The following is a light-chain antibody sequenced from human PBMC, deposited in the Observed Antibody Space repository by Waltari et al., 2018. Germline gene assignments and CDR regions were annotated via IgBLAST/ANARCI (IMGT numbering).Light chain of an antibody. CDR2: VNS. CDR3: QSYDSSLSSVV. CDR1: APNSGAGYD. Sequence: QSVLTQPPSVSGAPGQGVTISCTGSAPNSGAGYDEHGYQQLPGTAPKLLIYVNSNRPSGVPDRFSGSKSGTSASLAITGLQAEDEADYYCQSYDSSLSSVVFGGGTKLTVL. J-gene: IGLJ2*01. V-gene: IGLV1-40*01.